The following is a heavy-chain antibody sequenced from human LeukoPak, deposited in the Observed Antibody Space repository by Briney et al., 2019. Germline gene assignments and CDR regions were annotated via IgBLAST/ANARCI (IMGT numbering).Heavy chain of an antibody. V-gene: IGHV3-30*18. J-gene: IGHJ4*02. CDR2: ISNDGNNK. CDR3: AKGGGSSGHSYYFDY. D-gene: IGHD6-19*01. Sequence: GGSLRLSCAASGFPFSSCGMHWVRQAPGKGLEWVAAISNDGNNKFYADSVKGRFTISRDNPKNTMNLQMNSLRAEDTAVYYCAKGGGSSGHSYYFDYWGQGTLVTVSS. CDR1: GFPFSSCG.